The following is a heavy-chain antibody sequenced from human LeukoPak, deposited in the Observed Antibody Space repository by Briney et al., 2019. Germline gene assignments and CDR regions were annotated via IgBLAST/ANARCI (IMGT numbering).Heavy chain of an antibody. D-gene: IGHD2-21*01. Sequence: HPGGSLRLSCAASGFTFSSYGMHWVRQAPGKGLEWVAFIRYDGSNKYYADSVKGRFTISRDNSKNTLYLQMNSLRAEDTAVYYCAKPKIGGRLAYCGGDCYSILDYWGQGTLVTVSS. CDR3: AKPKIGGRLAYCGGDCYSILDY. J-gene: IGHJ4*02. V-gene: IGHV3-30*02. CDR2: IRYDGSNK. CDR1: GFTFSSYG.